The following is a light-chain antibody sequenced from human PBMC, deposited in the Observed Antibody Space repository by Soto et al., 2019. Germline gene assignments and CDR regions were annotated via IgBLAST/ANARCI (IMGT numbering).Light chain of an antibody. CDR1: SSDVGGYNS. V-gene: IGLV2-14*01. CDR2: DVT. J-gene: IGLJ1*01. CDR3: SSFTSSITYV. Sequence: QSVLTQPASVSGSPGQSITISCTGTSSDVGGYNSVSWYRHDPGKAPKLIIYDVTYRPSGVSNRFSGSKSGNTASLTISGLQSEDEADYHCSSFTSSITYVFGTGTKVTVL.